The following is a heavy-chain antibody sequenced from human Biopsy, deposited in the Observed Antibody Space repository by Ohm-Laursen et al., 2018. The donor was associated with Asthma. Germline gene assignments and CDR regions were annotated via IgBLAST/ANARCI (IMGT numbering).Heavy chain of an antibody. J-gene: IGHJ3*01. CDR1: GYNFISFA. CDR2: VNTGNGDT. D-gene: IGHD3-9*01. CDR3: ARTYYDFLTGQVKDVFGV. V-gene: IGHV1-3*04. Sequence: SVKVSCKASGYNFISFAIHWVRQAPGQRLEWMGWVNTGNGDTKYSQKFQGRVTITRDTSASTAYTELRSLRPEDTATYYCARTYYDFLTGQVKDVFGVWGQGTMVTVSS.